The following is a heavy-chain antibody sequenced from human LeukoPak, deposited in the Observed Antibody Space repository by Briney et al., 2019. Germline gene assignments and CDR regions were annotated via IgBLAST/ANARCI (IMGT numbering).Heavy chain of an antibody. CDR3: ARHFPAMVPRVGRELPGGFDY. V-gene: IGHV4-39*01. CDR2: IYYSGST. Sequence: SETLSLTCTVSGGSISSSSYYWGWIRQPPGKGLEWIGSIYYSGSTYYNPSLKSRVTISVDTSKNQFSLKLSSVTAADTAVYYCARHFPAMVPRVGRELPGGFDYWGQGTLVTVSS. D-gene: IGHD5-18*01. CDR1: GGSISSSSYY. J-gene: IGHJ4*02.